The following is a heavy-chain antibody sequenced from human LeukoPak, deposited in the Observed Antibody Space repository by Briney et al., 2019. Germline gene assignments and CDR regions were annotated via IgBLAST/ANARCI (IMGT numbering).Heavy chain of an antibody. D-gene: IGHD6-19*01. Sequence: GGSLRLSCAASGFTISSNYMNWVRQAPGKGLEWVSVIYSGGSTYYADSVKGRFTISRDNSKNALYLQMNSLRAEDTAVYYCARDKESSGWYNFDYWGQGTLVTVSS. CDR3: ARDKESSGWYNFDY. V-gene: IGHV3-53*01. CDR1: GFTISSNY. J-gene: IGHJ4*02. CDR2: IYSGGST.